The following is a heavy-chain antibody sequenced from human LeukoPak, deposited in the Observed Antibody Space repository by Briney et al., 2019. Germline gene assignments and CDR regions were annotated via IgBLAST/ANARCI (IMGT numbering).Heavy chain of an antibody. CDR1: GFTFSSYW. Sequence: PGGSLRLSCAASGFTFSSYWMGWARQAPGKGLEWVANIKQDGSEKYYVDSVKGRFTISRDNAKKSLYLQMNSLRAEDTAVYYCARDGWVPGARLPDYWGQGTLVTVSS. D-gene: IGHD2-2*01. CDR2: IKQDGSEK. V-gene: IGHV3-7*01. J-gene: IGHJ4*02. CDR3: ARDGWVPGARLPDY.